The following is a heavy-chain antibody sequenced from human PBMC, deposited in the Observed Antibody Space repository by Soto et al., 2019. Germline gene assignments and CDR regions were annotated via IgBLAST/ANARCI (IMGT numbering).Heavy chain of an antibody. V-gene: IGHV4-59*01. CDR3: ARGPGVGYCSYGVCYTLDY. D-gene: IGHD2-8*01. CDR2: IYYSGST. CDR1: GGSISSYY. J-gene: IGHJ4*02. Sequence: QVQLQESGPGLVKPSETLSLTCTVSGGSISSYYWSWIRQPPGKGLEWIGYIYYSGSTNYDPSLKSRVTTSIDTSKNQFSLKLSSVTAADTAVYYCARGPGVGYCSYGVCYTLDYWGQGTLVTVSS.